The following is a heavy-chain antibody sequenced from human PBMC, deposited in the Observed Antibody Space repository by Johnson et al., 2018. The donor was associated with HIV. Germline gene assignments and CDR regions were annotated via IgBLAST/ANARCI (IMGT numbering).Heavy chain of an antibody. CDR1: GFTFSRYA. CDR3: ARDGSNFGAFDI. D-gene: IGHD1-1*01. CDR2: ISYDGSNK. J-gene: IGHJ3*02. V-gene: IGHV3-30*04. Sequence: HVQLVESGGGLVKPGGSLRLSCAASGFTFSRYAMHWVRQAPVKGLEWVAVISYDGSNKYYADSVKGRFTISRDNSKNTLYLQMNSLRAEDTAVYYCARDGSNFGAFDIWGQGTMVTVSS.